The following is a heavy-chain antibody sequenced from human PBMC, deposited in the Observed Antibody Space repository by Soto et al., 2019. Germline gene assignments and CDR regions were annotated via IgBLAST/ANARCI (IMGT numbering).Heavy chain of an antibody. CDR2: ISSSSSYI. CDR1: GFTFSSYS. J-gene: IGHJ5*02. Sequence: PGGSLRLSCAASGFTFSSYSMNWVRQAPGKGLEWVSSISSSSSYIYYADSVKGRFTISRDNAKNSLYLQMNSLRAEDTAVYYCARAPYSSGWYAWFDPWGQGTLVTVSS. D-gene: IGHD6-19*01. CDR3: ARAPYSSGWYAWFDP. V-gene: IGHV3-21*01.